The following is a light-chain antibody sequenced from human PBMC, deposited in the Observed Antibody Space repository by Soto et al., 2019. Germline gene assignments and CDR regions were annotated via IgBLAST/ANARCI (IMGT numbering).Light chain of an antibody. CDR1: QSLLHSNGYNC. V-gene: IGKV2-28*01. CDR3: MQALQTPRT. CDR2: LGS. Sequence: DIVMTQSPLSLPVTPEEPASISCRSSQSLLHSNGYNCLDWYLQKPGQSPQLLIYLGSNRASGVPDRFSGSGSGTDFTLKISRVEAEDVGVYYCMQALQTPRTFGQGTKVEIK. J-gene: IGKJ1*01.